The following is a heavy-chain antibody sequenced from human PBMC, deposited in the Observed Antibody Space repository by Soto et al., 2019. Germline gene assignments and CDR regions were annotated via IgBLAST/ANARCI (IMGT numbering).Heavy chain of an antibody. CDR3: ARGRTIAAVPSDAFDS. CDR1: GGTLSSYS. Sequence: GASVKASCKASGGTLSSYSISRVRQAPGQGLECMGGIIPIFGTANCAQKFQGRVTITADESTSTAYMELSSLSSEDTAVYYCARGRTIAAVPSDAFDSWGKGTMGAFSS. J-gene: IGHJ3*02. V-gene: IGHV1-69*13. D-gene: IGHD6-13*01. CDR2: IIPIFGTA.